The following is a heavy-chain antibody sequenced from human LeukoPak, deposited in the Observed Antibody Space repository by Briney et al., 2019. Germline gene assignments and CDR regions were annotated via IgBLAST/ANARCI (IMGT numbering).Heavy chain of an antibody. Sequence: SETLSLTCTVSGGFISSGGYYWSWIRQHPGKGLEWIGYIYYSGSTYYNPSLKSRVTISVDTSKNQFSLKVSSVTAADTAMYYCARAGYSGYDWSYFDYWGQGTLVTVSS. CDR3: ARAGYSGYDWSYFDY. D-gene: IGHD5-12*01. J-gene: IGHJ4*02. CDR2: IYYSGST. V-gene: IGHV4-31*03. CDR1: GGFISSGGYY.